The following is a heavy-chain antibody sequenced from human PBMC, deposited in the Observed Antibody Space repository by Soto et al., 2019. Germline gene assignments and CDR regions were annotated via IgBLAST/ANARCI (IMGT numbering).Heavy chain of an antibody. Sequence: EVQLLESGGGLVQPGGSLRLSCAASGFTFSSYWMSWVRQAPGKGLEWVSNIKQDGSEQYYVDSVKGRFTISRDNAQNSLYLQMNSLSAEDTAVYYGARGLASRPGGSWYYYMDVLGQGTTVNLSS. J-gene: IGHJ6*03. CDR1: GFTFSSYW. CDR3: ARGLASRPGGSWYYYMDV. D-gene: IGHD6-13*01. CDR2: IKQDGSEQ. V-gene: IGHV3-7*01.